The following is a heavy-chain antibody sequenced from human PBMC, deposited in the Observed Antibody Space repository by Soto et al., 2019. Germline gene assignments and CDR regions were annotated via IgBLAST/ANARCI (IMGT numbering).Heavy chain of an antibody. D-gene: IGHD3-22*01. V-gene: IGHV3-23*01. CDR1: GFSFSSYA. CDR3: AKADASGYNSLIFDY. J-gene: IGHJ4*02. CDR2: ISGSGADT. Sequence: PGGSLRLSCAATGFSFSSYAMTWVRQAPGKGLEWVSAISGSGADTYYADSVKGRFTISRDNSKNTVYVQMNSLGADDTAIYYCAKADASGYNSLIFDYWGQGTLVTVSS.